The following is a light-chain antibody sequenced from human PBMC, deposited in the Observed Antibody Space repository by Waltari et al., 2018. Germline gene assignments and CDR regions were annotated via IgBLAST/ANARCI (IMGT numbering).Light chain of an antibody. CDR1: RSTIGTTY. CDR2: ENS. J-gene: IGLJ7*01. Sequence: SVLPQPPSGSAAPGPRVAVPCSRGRSTIGTTYVSWYRQFPGTAPKLLIYENSERPSGIPGRFSGSKSGTSATLDITGLQAGDEADYYCGTWDSSLSGAVFGGGTHLTVL. CDR3: GTWDSSLSGAV. V-gene: IGLV1-51*02.